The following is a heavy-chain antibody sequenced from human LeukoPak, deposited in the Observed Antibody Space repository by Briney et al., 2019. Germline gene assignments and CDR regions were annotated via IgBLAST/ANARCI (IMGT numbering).Heavy chain of an antibody. J-gene: IGHJ4*02. CDR2: INGDLTNT. D-gene: IGHD2-15*01. CDR1: GFTFTDYW. Sequence: PGGSLRLSCAASGFTFTDYWMHWVRQVAGKGLVWVSRINGDLTNTTYADSVKGRFTISRDNSKNTLYLQMNSLRAEDTAVYYCATNIVVVVAASYYVDYWGQGTLVTVSS. CDR3: ATNIVVVVAASYYVDY. V-gene: IGHV3-74*03.